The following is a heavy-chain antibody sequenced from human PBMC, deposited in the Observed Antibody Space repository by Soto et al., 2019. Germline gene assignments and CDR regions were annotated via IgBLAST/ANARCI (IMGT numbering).Heavy chain of an antibody. J-gene: IGHJ5*02. D-gene: IGHD3-3*01. CDR2: IIPIFGTA. Sequence: SVKVSCKASGGTFSSYAISWVRQAPGQGLEWMGGIIPIFGTANYAQKFQGRVTITADKSTSTAYMELSSLRSEDTAVYYCARHIFLEWFNWFDPWGQGTLVTVSS. CDR1: GGTFSSYA. V-gene: IGHV1-69*06. CDR3: ARHIFLEWFNWFDP.